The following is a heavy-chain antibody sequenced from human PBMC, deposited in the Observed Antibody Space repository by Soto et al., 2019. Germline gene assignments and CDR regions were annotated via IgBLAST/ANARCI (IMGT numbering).Heavy chain of an antibody. J-gene: IGHJ4*02. Sequence: ASVKVSCKASGYTFTSYGISWVRQAPGQGPEWMGWISAYNGDTNYAQKLQGRVTMTTDTSTSTAYMEVRSLRSDDTAVYYCEREHDLDYWGEGTQVTVSS. D-gene: IGHD1-1*01. CDR2: ISAYNGDT. CDR1: GYTFTSYG. CDR3: EREHDLDY. V-gene: IGHV1-18*01.